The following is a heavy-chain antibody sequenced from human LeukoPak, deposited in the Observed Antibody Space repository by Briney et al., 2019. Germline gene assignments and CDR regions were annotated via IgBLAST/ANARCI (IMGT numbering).Heavy chain of an antibody. CDR3: ARDHAFGDYYYYYMDV. CDR2: IKQDGSEK. V-gene: IGHV3-7*01. J-gene: IGHJ6*03. CDR1: GFTFSSYG. Sequence: GGSLRLSCAASGFTFSSYGMSWVRQAPGKGLEWVANIKQDGSEKYYVDSVRGRFTISRDNAKNSLYLQMNTLRAEDTAVYYCARDHAFGDYYYYYMDVWGKGTTVTVS. D-gene: IGHD2-15*01.